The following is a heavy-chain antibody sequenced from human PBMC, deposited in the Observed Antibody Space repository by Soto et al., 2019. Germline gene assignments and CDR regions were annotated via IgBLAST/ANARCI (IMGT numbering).Heavy chain of an antibody. V-gene: IGHV1-69*13. CDR2: IIPIFGTA. D-gene: IGHD3-16*02. Sequence: GASVKVSCKASGGTFSSYAISWVRQAPGQGLEWMGGIIPIFGTANYAQKFQGRVTITANESTSTAYMELSSLRSEGTAVYYCARAHTTYVWGSYRYGPFDYWGQGTLVTVSS. CDR1: GGTFSSYA. J-gene: IGHJ4*02. CDR3: ARAHTTYVWGSYRYGPFDY.